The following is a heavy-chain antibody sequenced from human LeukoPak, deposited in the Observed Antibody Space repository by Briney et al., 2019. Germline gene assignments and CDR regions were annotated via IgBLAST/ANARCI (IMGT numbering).Heavy chain of an antibody. CDR1: GGSISSSSYY. CDR3: ARDLDDDAFDI. J-gene: IGHJ3*02. D-gene: IGHD3-3*01. Sequence: SETLSLTCTVSGGSISSSSYYWGWIRQPPGKGLKWIGSIYYSGSTYYNPSLKSRVTISVDTSKNQFSLKLSSVTAADTAVYYCARDLDDDAFDIWGQGTMVTVSS. CDR2: IYYSGST. V-gene: IGHV4-39*07.